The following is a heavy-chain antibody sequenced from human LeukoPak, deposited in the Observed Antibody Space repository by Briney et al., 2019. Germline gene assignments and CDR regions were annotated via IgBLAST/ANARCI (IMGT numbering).Heavy chain of an antibody. D-gene: IGHD2-2*01. CDR3: ARLSSTSHTFDP. CDR2: IYYSGST. V-gene: IGHV4-59*01. Sequence: SETLSLTSTVSGGSISSYYWSWIRQPPGKGLEWIGYIYYSGSTNYNPSLKSRVTISVDTSKNQFSLKLSSVTAADTAVYYCARLSSTSHTFDPWGQGTLVTVSS. J-gene: IGHJ5*02. CDR1: GGSISSYY.